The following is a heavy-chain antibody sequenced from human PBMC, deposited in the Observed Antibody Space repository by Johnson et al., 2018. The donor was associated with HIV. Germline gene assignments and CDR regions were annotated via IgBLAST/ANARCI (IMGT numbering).Heavy chain of an antibody. CDR1: GFTFSSYD. Sequence: VQLVESGGGLVQPGGSLRLSCAASGFTFSSYDMHWVRQATGKGLEWVSAIGTAGDTYYPGSVKGRFTISRDNAKNSLYLQMNSLRAGDTAVYYCARGKGAAAAEAFDIWGQGSMVTVSS. CDR3: ARGKGAAAAEAFDI. V-gene: IGHV3-13*01. J-gene: IGHJ3*02. D-gene: IGHD6-13*01. CDR2: IGTAGDT.